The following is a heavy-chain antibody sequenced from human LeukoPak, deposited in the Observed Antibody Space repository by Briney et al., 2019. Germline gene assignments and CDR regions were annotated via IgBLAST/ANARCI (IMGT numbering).Heavy chain of an antibody. D-gene: IGHD3-22*01. V-gene: IGHV4-59*08. Sequence: PSETLSLTCTVSGGFISSYYWSWIRQPPGKGLEWIGYIYYSGSTYYNPSLKSRVTISVDTSKNQFSLKLSSVTAADTAVYYCARRPGSSGYYWGQGTLVTVSS. CDR2: IYYSGST. J-gene: IGHJ4*02. CDR3: ARRPGSSGYY. CDR1: GGFISSYY.